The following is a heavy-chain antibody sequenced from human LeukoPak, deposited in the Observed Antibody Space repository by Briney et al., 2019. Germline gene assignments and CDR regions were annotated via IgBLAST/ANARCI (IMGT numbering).Heavy chain of an antibody. D-gene: IGHD3-10*01. V-gene: IGHV1-46*01. Sequence: ASVKVSCKASGYTFTSYYMHWVRQAPGQGLEWMGIINPSGGSTSYAQKFQGRVTMTRDMSTSTVYMELSSLRSEDTAVYYCARVSMRVRGARRFDPWGQGTLVTASS. CDR3: ARVSMRVRGARRFDP. CDR2: INPSGGST. CDR1: GYTFTSYY. J-gene: IGHJ5*02.